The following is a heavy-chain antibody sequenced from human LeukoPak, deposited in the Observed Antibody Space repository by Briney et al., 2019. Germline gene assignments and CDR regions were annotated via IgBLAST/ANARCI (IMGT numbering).Heavy chain of an antibody. Sequence: GRSLRLSCAAPGFTFSSYAMHWVRQAPGKGLEWVAVISYDGSNKYYADSVKGRFTISRDNSKNTLYLQMNSLRAEDTAVYYCARGRPDYGDYVVHIFDYWGQGTLVTVSS. CDR3: ARGRPDYGDYVVHIFDY. CDR1: GFTFSSYA. CDR2: ISYDGSNK. D-gene: IGHD4-17*01. V-gene: IGHV3-30*04. J-gene: IGHJ4*02.